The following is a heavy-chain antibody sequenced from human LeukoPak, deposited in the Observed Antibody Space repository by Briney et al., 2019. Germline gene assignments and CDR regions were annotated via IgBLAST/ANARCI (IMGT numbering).Heavy chain of an antibody. J-gene: IGHJ4*02. Sequence: GGSLRLSCAASGFAFSSYSMNWVRQAPGKGLEWVSSISSSSSSIYYADSVKGRFTISRDNAKNSLYLQMNSLRAEDTAVYYCARASGDIVETATMGSYWGQGTLVTVSS. CDR3: ARASGDIVETATMGSY. CDR2: ISSSSSSI. V-gene: IGHV3-21*01. D-gene: IGHD5-18*01. CDR1: GFAFSSYS.